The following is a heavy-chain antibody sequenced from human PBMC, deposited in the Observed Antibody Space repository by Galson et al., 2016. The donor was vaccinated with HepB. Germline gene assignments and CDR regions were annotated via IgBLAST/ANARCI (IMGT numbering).Heavy chain of an antibody. D-gene: IGHD6-13*01. CDR1: GGSISSYY. Sequence: ETLSLTCTVSGGSISSYYWSWIRQPPGKGLDWIGYIHYGGSTNYSLSLKSRVTISVDTSKNQFSLKLSSVTAADTAVYFCARGQQLGRGFDYWGQGTLVTVSS. V-gene: IGHV4-59*01. CDR3: ARGQQLGRGFDY. CDR2: IHYGGST. J-gene: IGHJ4*02.